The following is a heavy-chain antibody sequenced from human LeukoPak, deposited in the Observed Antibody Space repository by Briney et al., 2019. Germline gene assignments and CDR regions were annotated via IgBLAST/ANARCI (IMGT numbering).Heavy chain of an antibody. Sequence: PGRSLRLSCAASGFTFSSYAMHWVRQAPGKGLEWVAVISYDGSNKYYADSVKGQFTISRDNSKNTLYLQMNSLRAEDTAVYYCARDFLSGDIDDYRGQGTLVTVSS. CDR1: GFTFSSYA. V-gene: IGHV3-30*04. D-gene: IGHD5-12*01. CDR2: ISYDGSNK. J-gene: IGHJ4*02. CDR3: ARDFLSGDIDDY.